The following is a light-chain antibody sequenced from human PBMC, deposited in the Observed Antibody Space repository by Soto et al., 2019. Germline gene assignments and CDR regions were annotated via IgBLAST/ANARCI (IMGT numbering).Light chain of an antibody. CDR1: QDINNF. CDR3: QQTDSFPRT. CDR2: AAS. Sequence: DIQMTQSPSSLSASVGDRVTITCQASQDINNFLNWYQQKPGKAPKLLIYAASSLQSGVPSRFSGSGSGTDFNLTISILQPEDFATYYCQQTDSFPRTFGQGTKVDIK. V-gene: IGKV1-12*01. J-gene: IGKJ1*01.